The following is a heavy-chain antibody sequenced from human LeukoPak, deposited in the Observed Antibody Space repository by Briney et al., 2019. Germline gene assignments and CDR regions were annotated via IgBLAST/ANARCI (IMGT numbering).Heavy chain of an antibody. J-gene: IGHJ4*02. CDR1: GFTFSNVW. Sequence: PGGSLRLSCAASGFTFSNVWMNWIRQAPGKGLEWVANIKQDGSEKNYVDSVKGRFTISRDNAKNSLYLQMNSLRAEDTAVYYCASGLELDYWGQGTLVTVSS. CDR2: IKQDGSEK. CDR3: ASGLELDY. V-gene: IGHV3-7*03.